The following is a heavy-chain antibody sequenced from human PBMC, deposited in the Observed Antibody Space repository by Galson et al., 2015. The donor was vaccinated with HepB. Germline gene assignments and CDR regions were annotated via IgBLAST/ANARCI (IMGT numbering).Heavy chain of an antibody. D-gene: IGHD3-22*01. CDR1: QFTFSNYD. CDR2: IGRAGDT. Sequence: SLRLSCAASQFTFSNYDMHWVRQVSGKGLEWVAAIGRAGDTYYADPVKGRFTISRENALRSFYLQMNSLSAGDTAVYYCAGLTYDSTGYHYAYWGQGTLVTVSS. J-gene: IGHJ4*02. CDR3: AGLTYDSTGYHYAY. V-gene: IGHV3-13*04.